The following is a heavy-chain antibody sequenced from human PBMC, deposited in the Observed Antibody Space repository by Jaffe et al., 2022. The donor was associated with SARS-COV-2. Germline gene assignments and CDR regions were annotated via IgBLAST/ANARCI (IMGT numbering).Heavy chain of an antibody. Sequence: QVQLVESGGGVVQPGKSLRLSCAASGFTFSASTVHWVRQTPDKGLEWVAVMSPDGSLKYFADSVKGRFTISRDNSENTLYLQMNSLRIEDTAVYSCARQAAGTPRWYFDYWGLGTLVTVSS. V-gene: IGHV3-30*04. D-gene: IGHD3-10*01. CDR2: MSPDGSLK. CDR1: GFTFSAST. CDR3: ARQAAGTPRWYFDY. J-gene: IGHJ4*02.